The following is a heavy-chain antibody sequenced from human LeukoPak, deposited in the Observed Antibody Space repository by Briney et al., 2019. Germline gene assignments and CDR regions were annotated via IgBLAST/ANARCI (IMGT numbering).Heavy chain of an antibody. D-gene: IGHD2-15*01. J-gene: IGHJ5*02. CDR1: GYSISSGYY. CDR3: ARDSGTIPSGGSDNWFDP. Sequence: SETLSLTCAASGYSISSGYYWGWIRQPPGKGLEWIGSIYHSGSTYYNPSLKSRVTISVDTSKNQFSLKLSSVTAADTAVYYCARDSGTIPSGGSDNWFDPWGQGTLVTVSS. CDR2: IYHSGST. V-gene: IGHV4-38-2*02.